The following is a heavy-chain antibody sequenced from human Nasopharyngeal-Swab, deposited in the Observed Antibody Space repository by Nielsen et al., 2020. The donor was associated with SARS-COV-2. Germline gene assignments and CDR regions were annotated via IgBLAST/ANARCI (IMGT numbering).Heavy chain of an antibody. Sequence: ASVKVSCKASGHTFTSYGISWVRQAPGQGLEWMGWISAYNGNTNYAQKLQGRVTMTTDTSTSTAYMELRSLRSDDTAVYYCARLYCGGDCYSEDYYGMDVWGQGTTVTVSS. CDR1: GHTFTSYG. CDR2: ISAYNGNT. D-gene: IGHD2-21*02. CDR3: ARLYCGGDCYSEDYYGMDV. J-gene: IGHJ6*02. V-gene: IGHV1-18*01.